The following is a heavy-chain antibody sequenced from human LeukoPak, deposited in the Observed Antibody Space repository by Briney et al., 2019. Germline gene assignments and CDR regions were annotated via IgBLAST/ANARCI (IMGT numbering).Heavy chain of an antibody. CDR2: IHASGPT. J-gene: IGHJ3*02. CDR3: ARGRYCSADICSGGDAFDI. D-gene: IGHD2-15*01. Sequence: SETLSLTCTVYGGSISTYYWSWIRRPPGKGLVWIAYIHASGPTNYNPSLKSRVTMSVDTSKSQFSLKLSSVTAADTAVYYCARGRYCSADICSGGDAFDIWGQGTMVSVSS. V-gene: IGHV4-4*09. CDR1: GGSISTYY.